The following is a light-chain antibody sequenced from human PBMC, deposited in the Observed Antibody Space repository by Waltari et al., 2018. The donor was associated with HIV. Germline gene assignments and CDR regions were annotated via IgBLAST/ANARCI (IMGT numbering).Light chain of an antibody. CDR1: NLGAKS. Sequence: SYELTQPPSVSVSPGQTASITCSGDNLGAKSACWYQQKPGQSPVLVVFQDNKRPSGIPDRFSGSNSGNTATLTISGTQAMDEADYYCQAWDSSTAVFGTGTKVTVL. CDR3: QAWDSSTAV. J-gene: IGLJ1*01. V-gene: IGLV3-1*01. CDR2: QDN.